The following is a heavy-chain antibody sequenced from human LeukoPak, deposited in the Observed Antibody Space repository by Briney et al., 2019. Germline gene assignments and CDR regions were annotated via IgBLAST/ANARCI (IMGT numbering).Heavy chain of an antibody. J-gene: IGHJ4*02. D-gene: IGHD3-22*01. Sequence: PGGSLRLSCAASGFTFSSYWMHWVRQAPGKGLVWVSRINNDGSSTTHADSVKGRLTIPRDNAKNTLYLQMNSLRAEETAVYYCARETSGYFDYWGQGTLVTVSS. CDR3: ARETSGYFDY. V-gene: IGHV3-74*01. CDR2: INNDGSST. CDR1: GFTFSSYW.